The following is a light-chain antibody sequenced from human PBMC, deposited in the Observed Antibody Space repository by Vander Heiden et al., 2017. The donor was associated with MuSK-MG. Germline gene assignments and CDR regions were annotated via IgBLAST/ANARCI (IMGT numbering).Light chain of an antibody. CDR2: EAS. Sequence: EIVLTQSPGSLSLSPGDRATLSCRASQSLSDTHLAWYQQQPGQAPRLLMYEASHRATGIPDRFSGSGSGTDFTLTISSLEPEDFAVYFCQQYDRPPWTFGQGTKVEI. J-gene: IGKJ1*01. CDR1: QSLSDTH. V-gene: IGKV3-20*01. CDR3: QQYDRPPWT.